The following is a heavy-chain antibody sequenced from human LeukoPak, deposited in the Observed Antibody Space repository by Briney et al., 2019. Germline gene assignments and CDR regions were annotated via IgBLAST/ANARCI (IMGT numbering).Heavy chain of an antibody. V-gene: IGHV3-20*04. Sequence: PGGSLRLSCATSGFTFDDYGMSWVRQAPGKGLEWVSGINWNGGSTGYADSVKGRFTISRDNAKNSLCLQMNSLRPEDTALYYCARRVWFGELFDYWGQGTLVTVSS. D-gene: IGHD3-10*01. CDR2: INWNGGST. J-gene: IGHJ4*02. CDR3: ARRVWFGELFDY. CDR1: GFTFDDYG.